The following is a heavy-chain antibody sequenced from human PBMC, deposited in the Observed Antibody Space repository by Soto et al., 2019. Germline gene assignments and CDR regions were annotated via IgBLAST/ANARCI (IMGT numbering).Heavy chain of an antibody. D-gene: IGHD2-15*01. V-gene: IGHV5-51*01. CDR1: GYTFTNYW. CDR2: IYPGYSDT. CDR3: AASFCYDDRDC. J-gene: IGHJ6*02. Sequence: PGEYLKISCKGSGYTFTNYWIGWVRPMPGKGPEGMGIIYPGYSDTKYNPSFQGQVTISADKSIPTTYLQWSSLKASDTPIYYCAASFCYDDRDCWGQGTTVTFAS.